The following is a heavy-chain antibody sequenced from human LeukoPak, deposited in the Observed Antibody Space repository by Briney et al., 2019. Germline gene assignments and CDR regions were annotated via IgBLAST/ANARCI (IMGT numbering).Heavy chain of an antibody. CDR3: ARGGGYSYGYDDY. CDR1: GGTFISYT. V-gene: IGHV1-69*02. Sequence: SVKVSCKASGGTFISYTISWVRRAPGQGLEWMGRIIPILGIANYAQKFQGRVTITADKSTSTAYMELSSLRSEDTAVYYCARGGGYSYGYDDYWGQGTLVTVSS. CDR2: IIPILGIA. D-gene: IGHD5-18*01. J-gene: IGHJ4*02.